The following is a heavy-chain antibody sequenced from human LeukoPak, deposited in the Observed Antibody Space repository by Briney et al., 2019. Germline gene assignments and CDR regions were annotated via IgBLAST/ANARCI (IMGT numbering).Heavy chain of an antibody. CDR3: AKGLGQYWALVDF. D-gene: IGHD4-11*01. CDR1: GFTFSSHA. Sequence: PGGSLRLSCVASGFTFSSHAIPWVRQAPGKGLEWVAAISYDGANKDFADSVKGRLTISRDNSKNTLYLQMNSLRSEDTALYYCAKGLGQYWALVDFWGQGTLVTVSS. J-gene: IGHJ4*02. CDR2: ISYDGANK. V-gene: IGHV3-30*18.